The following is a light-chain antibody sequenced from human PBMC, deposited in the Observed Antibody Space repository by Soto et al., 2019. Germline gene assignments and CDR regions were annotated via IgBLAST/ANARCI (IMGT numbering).Light chain of an antibody. J-gene: IGLJ2*01. CDR3: SSYTSSSTLV. V-gene: IGLV2-14*01. CDR2: QVS. CDR1: SSDFGSYNY. Sequence: QSVLTQPASVSGSPGQSITISCTGTSSDFGSYNYVSWYQQHPGKAPKLMIFQVSNRPSGVSNRFSGSKSGNTASLTISGLQADDEADYYCSSYTSSSTLVFGGGTQLTVL.